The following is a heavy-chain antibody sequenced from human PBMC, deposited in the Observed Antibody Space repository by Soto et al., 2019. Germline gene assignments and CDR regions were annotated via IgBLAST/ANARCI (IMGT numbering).Heavy chain of an antibody. CDR3: FRENYLRYHGMDX. V-gene: IGHV3-73*01. D-gene: IGHD1-7*01. CDR2: IRSKANSYAA. J-gene: IGHJ6*02. CDR1: GFAFSGST. Sequence: GGSLRLSCAGSGFAFSGSTIHWVRQASGKGLEWVFRIRSKANSYAAAYAASVKGRFIISRDDSKTTAYLQMSSMKIEDTAVYYCFRENYLRYHGMDXWGQVTFVTVS.